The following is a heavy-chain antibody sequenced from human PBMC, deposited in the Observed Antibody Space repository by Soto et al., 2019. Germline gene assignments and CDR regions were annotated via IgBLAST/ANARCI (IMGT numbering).Heavy chain of an antibody. Sequence: ASVKVSCKASGYTFTSYYMHCVRQAPGQVLEWMGIINPSGGSTSYAQKFQGRVTMTRDTSTSTVYMELSSLRSEDTAVYYCAREGIVVVPAAHYYGMDVWGQGTTVTVSS. D-gene: IGHD2-2*01. CDR3: AREGIVVVPAAHYYGMDV. CDR2: INPSGGST. V-gene: IGHV1-46*01. CDR1: GYTFTSYY. J-gene: IGHJ6*02.